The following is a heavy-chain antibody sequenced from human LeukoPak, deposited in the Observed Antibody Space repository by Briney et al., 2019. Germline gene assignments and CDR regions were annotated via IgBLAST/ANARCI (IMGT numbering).Heavy chain of an antibody. Sequence: SETPSLTCTVSGGSISSGGYYWSWIRQHPGKGLEWIGYIYYSGSTYYNPSLKSRVTISVDTSKNQFSLKLSSVTAADTAVYYCARDSPRLRQYYFDYWGQGTLVTVSS. CDR1: GGSISSGGYY. D-gene: IGHD4-17*01. CDR3: ARDSPRLRQYYFDY. CDR2: IYYSGST. J-gene: IGHJ4*02. V-gene: IGHV4-31*03.